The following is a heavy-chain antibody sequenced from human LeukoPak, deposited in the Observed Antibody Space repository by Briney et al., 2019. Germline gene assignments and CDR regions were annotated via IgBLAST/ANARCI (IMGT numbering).Heavy chain of an antibody. Sequence: SVKVSCKASGGTFSSYAISWVRQAPGQGLEWVGRIIPIFGTANYAQKFQGRVTITTDESTSTAYMELSSLRSEDTAVYYCAREALGYCSGGSCYPSSNRDSAFDYWGQGTLVTVSS. J-gene: IGHJ4*02. CDR3: AREALGYCSGGSCYPSSNRDSAFDY. V-gene: IGHV1-69*05. D-gene: IGHD2-15*01. CDR1: GGTFSSYA. CDR2: IIPIFGTA.